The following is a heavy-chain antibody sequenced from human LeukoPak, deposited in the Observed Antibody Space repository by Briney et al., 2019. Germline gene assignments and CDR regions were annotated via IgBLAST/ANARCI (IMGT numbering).Heavy chain of an antibody. J-gene: IGHJ3*02. CDR1: GGTFSSYA. D-gene: IGHD3-10*01. Sequence: SVKVSCKASGGTFSSYAISWVRQAPGQGLEWMGGIIPIFGTANYAQKFQGRVTITSDKSTSTAYMELSSLRSEDTAVYYCASHYYGPGSSTHGNAFDIWGQGTMVTVSS. CDR2: IIPIFGTA. CDR3: ASHYYGPGSSTHGNAFDI. V-gene: IGHV1-69*06.